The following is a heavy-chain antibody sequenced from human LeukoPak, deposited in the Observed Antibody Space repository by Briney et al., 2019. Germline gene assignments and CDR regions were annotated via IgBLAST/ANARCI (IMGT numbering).Heavy chain of an antibody. CDR2: ITSGSSYT. V-gene: IGHV3-21*06. CDR1: GFPFTLYN. J-gene: IGHJ2*01. Sequence: PGGSLRLSCAASGFPFTLYNMNWVRQAPGKGLEWVSSITSGSSYTYYSDSGKGRFTTSRDNAGNSLYLQMNSLAAEDTAVYYCARDRGIAVSGAYLWYFDLWGRGTLVTVSS. D-gene: IGHD6-19*01. CDR3: ARDRGIAVSGAYLWYFDL.